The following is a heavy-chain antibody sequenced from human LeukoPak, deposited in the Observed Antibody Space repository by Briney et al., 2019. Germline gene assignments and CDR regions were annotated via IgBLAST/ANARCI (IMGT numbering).Heavy chain of an antibody. D-gene: IGHD6-19*01. CDR2: INPNSGGT. CDR3: ARGAVPYYYYYMDV. J-gene: IGHJ6*03. V-gene: IGHV1-2*02. Sequence: ASVKVSCKASGYIFTGYYMHWVRQAPGQGLEWMGWINPNSGGTNYAQKFQGRVTMTRDTSISTAYMELNRLRSDDTAVYYCARGAVPYYYYYMDVWGKGTTVTVSS. CDR1: GYIFTGYY.